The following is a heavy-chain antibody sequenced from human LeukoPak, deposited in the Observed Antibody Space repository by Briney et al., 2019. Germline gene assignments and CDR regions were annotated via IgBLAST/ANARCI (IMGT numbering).Heavy chain of an antibody. J-gene: IGHJ4*02. D-gene: IGHD3-3*01. CDR3: AREYYDFWSVYYYFDF. CDR2: ISYDGSNK. V-gene: IGHV3-30-3*01. CDR1: GFTFSSYA. Sequence: GGSLRLSCAASGFTFSSYAMHWVRQAPGKGLEWVAVISYDGSNKYYADSVKGRVTISRDNSKNTLYLQMNSLRAEDTAVYYCAREYYDFWSVYYYFDFWGQGTLVTVSS.